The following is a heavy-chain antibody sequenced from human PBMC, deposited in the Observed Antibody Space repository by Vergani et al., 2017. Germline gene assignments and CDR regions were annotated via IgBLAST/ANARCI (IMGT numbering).Heavy chain of an antibody. D-gene: IGHD1-1*01. J-gene: IGHJ4*02. CDR2: IYSGGSST. CDR1: GFTFSSYA. V-gene: IGHV3-23*03. CDR3: ANSVPSDY. Sequence: EVQLLESGGGLVQPGGSLRLSCAASGFTFSSYAMSWVRQAPGKGLEWVSVIYSGGSSTYYAASVKGRFTISRDNSKNTLYLQMNSLRAEDTAVYYCANSVPSDYWGQGTLVTVSS.